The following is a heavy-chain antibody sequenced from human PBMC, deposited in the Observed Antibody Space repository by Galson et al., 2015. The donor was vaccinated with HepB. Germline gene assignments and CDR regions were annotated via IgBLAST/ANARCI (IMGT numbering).Heavy chain of an antibody. CDR3: ARASNNLHDYSNYYAFDI. Sequence: SVKVSCKASGGTFSSYAISWVRQAPGQGLEWMGRIIPILGIANYAQKFQGRVTITADKSTSTAYMELSSLRSEDTAVYYCARASNNLHDYSNYYAFDIWGQGTMVTVSS. CDR1: GGTFSSYA. CDR2: IIPILGIA. V-gene: IGHV1-69*04. D-gene: IGHD4-11*01. J-gene: IGHJ3*02.